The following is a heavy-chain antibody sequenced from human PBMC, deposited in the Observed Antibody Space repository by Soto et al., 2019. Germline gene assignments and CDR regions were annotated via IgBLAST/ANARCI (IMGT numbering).Heavy chain of an antibody. CDR2: IYYSGST. CDR3: ARGTYYYDSSGYLTKYYYYYGMDV. J-gene: IGHJ6*02. CDR1: GGSISSGGYY. V-gene: IGHV4-31*03. D-gene: IGHD3-22*01. Sequence: SETLSLTCTVSGGSISSGGYYWSWIRQHPGKGLEWIGYIYYSGSTYYNPSLKSRVTISVDTSKNQFSLKLSSVTAADTAVYYCARGTYYYDSSGYLTKYYYYYGMDVWGQGTTVTVSS.